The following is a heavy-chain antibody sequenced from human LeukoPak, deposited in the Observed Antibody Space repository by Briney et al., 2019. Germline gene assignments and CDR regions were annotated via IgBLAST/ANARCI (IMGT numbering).Heavy chain of an antibody. J-gene: IGHJ6*02. CDR3: ARATYCSSTSCYENYYYGMDV. CDR2: IYHSGST. V-gene: IGHV4-4*02. D-gene: IGHD2-2*01. Sequence: SGTLSLTCAVSGGSISSSNWWSWVRQPPGKGLEWVGEIYHSGSTNYNPSLKSRVTISVDKSKNQFSLKLSSVTAADTAVYYCARATYCSSTSCYENYYYGMDVWGQGTTVTVSS. CDR1: GGSISSSNW.